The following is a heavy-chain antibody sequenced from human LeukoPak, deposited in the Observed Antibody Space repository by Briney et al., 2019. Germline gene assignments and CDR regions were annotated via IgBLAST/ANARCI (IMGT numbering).Heavy chain of an antibody. CDR1: GGSISSYY. V-gene: IGHV4-59*01. CDR2: IYYSGST. Sequence: SETLSLTCTVSGGSISSYYWSWIRQPPGKGLEGIGYIYYSGSTNYNPSLKSRVTISVDTSKNQFSLKLSSVTAADTAVYYCARTEYSSGWPYFDYWGQGTLVTVSS. CDR3: ARTEYSSGWPYFDY. J-gene: IGHJ4*02. D-gene: IGHD6-19*01.